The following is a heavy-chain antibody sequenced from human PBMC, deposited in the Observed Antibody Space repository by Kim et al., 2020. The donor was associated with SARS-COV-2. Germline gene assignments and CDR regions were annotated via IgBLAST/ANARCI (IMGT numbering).Heavy chain of an antibody. V-gene: IGHV3-23*01. CDR2: LSNTGATT. J-gene: IGHJ6*03. Sequence: GGSLRLSCAASGFTFSTYAMSWVRQAPGKGLEWVSTLSNTGATTYYADSVKGRFTISRDNSKNTLYLQMKSLRAEDTAVYYCEKIQGPRYYYMDVWGKGNTVTVSS. CDR3: EKIQGPRYYYMDV. CDR1: GFTFSTYA.